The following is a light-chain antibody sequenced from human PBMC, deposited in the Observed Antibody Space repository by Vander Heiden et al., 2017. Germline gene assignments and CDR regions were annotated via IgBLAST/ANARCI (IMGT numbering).Light chain of an antibody. CDR2: EVS. Sequence: SALTQPASVSGSPGQSITITCTGASSDDGGYDYVCWYQQNPGNSPMLMIYEVSKRPSGVSNRFSGSKSGNTASLTISGLQAVDEAYYYCNSYTSSSTRVFGGGTKLTVL. CDR3: NSYTSSSTRV. CDR1: SSDDGGYDY. J-gene: IGLJ2*01. V-gene: IGLV2-14*01.